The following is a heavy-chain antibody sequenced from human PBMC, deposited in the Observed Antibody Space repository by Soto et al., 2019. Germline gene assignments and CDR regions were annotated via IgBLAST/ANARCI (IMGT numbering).Heavy chain of an antibody. CDR3: AKAGGGSFRSEY. CDR2: ILYDGSNE. J-gene: IGHJ4*02. CDR1: GFTFSNYG. V-gene: IGHV3-30*18. Sequence: QVQLVESGGGVVQPGRSLRLSCAASGFTFSNYGMHWVRQAPGKGLEWVAVILYDGSNEHYADSVKGRFTISRDNSKNTVYLQMNSMRAEDTAMYYYAKAGGGSFRSEYWGQGTLVTVSS. D-gene: IGHD2-15*01.